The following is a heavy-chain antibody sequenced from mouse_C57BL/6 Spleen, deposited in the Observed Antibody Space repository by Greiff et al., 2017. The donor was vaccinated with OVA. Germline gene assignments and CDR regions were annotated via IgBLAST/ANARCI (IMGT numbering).Heavy chain of an antibody. CDR1: GYSFTGYY. CDR3: ARWDGSSPFAY. V-gene: IGHV1-42*01. J-gene: IGHJ3*01. D-gene: IGHD1-1*01. CDR2: INPSTGGT. Sequence: VQLQQPGPELVKPGASVKISCKASGYSFTGYYMNWVKQSPEKSLEWIGEINPSTGGTTYNQKFKAKATLTVDKSSSTAYMQLKSLTSEDSAVYYCARWDGSSPFAYWGQGTLVTVSA.